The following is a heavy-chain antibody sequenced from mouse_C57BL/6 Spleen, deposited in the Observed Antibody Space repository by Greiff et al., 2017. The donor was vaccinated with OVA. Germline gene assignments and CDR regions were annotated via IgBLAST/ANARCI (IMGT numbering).Heavy chain of an antibody. D-gene: IGHD1-1*01. CDR1: GFTFSSYA. J-gene: IGHJ2*01. Sequence: DVHLVESGEGLVKPGGSLKLSCAASGFTFSSYAMSWVRQTPEKRLEWVAYISSGGDYIYYADTVKGRFTISRDNARNTLYLQMSSLESEDTAMYYCTRDKGSSYPFDYWGQGTTLTVSS. V-gene: IGHV5-9-1*02. CDR2: ISSGGDYI. CDR3: TRDKGSSYPFDY.